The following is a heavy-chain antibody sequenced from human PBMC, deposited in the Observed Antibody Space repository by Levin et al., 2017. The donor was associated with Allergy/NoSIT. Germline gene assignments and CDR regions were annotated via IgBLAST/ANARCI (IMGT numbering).Heavy chain of an antibody. D-gene: IGHD3-3*01. J-gene: IGHJ6*02. CDR2: ISWNSGSI. CDR1: GFTFDDYA. Sequence: SCAASGFTFDDYAMHWVRQAPGKGLEWVSGISWNSGSIGYADSVKGRFTISRDNAKNSLYLQMNSLRAEDTALYYCAKDIGRGYDFWSGYYTANYDYGMDVWGQGTTVTVSS. V-gene: IGHV3-9*01. CDR3: AKDIGRGYDFWSGYYTANYDYGMDV.